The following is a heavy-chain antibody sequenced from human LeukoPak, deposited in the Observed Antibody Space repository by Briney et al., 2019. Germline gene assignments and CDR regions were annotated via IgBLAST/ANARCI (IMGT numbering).Heavy chain of an antibody. J-gene: IGHJ3*02. CDR2: ISGSGIST. V-gene: IGHV3-23*01. CDR3: AKSWNYYDSSGDDALDI. D-gene: IGHD3-22*01. CDR1: GFTFSDYY. Sequence: PGGSLRLSCAASGFTFSDYYMNWVRQAPGKGLEWVSGISGSGISTYYADSVKGRFTISRDNSKNTLYLQMNSLRVEDTAVYYCAKSWNYYDSSGDDALDIWGQGTMVTVSS.